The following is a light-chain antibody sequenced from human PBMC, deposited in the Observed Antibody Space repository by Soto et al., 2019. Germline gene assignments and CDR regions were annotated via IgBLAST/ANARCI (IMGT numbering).Light chain of an antibody. V-gene: IGKV3-20*01. CDR2: GAS. J-gene: IGKJ1*01. Sequence: EIVLTQSPGTLSLSPGERATLSCRASQSVSSSYLAWYQQKPGQAPRLLIYGASSSATGIPDRFSGSGSGTDFTLTISRLEPEDCAVYYCQQYGSSRWTFGQGTKVEIK. CDR3: QQYGSSRWT. CDR1: QSVSSSY.